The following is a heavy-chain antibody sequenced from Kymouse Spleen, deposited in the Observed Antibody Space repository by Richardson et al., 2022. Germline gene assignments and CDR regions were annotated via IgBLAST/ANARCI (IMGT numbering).Heavy chain of an antibody. CDR2: IYYSGST. V-gene: IGHV4-39*01. Sequence: QLQLQESGPGLVKPSETLSLTCTVSGGSISSSSYYWGWIRQPPGKGLEWIGSIYYSGSTYYNPSLKSRVTISVDTSKNQFSLKLSSVTAADTAVYYCASLYNWNYGDYWGQGTLVTVSS. D-gene: IGHD1-7*01. J-gene: IGHJ4*02. CDR3: ASLYNWNYGDY. CDR1: GGSISSSSYY.